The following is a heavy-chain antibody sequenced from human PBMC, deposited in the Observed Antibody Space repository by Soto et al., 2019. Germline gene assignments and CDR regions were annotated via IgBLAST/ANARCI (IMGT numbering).Heavy chain of an antibody. Sequence: GGSLRLSCAASGFTFSNNAMHWVRQAPGNGLEWVAVISYDGITTYYADSVKGRFTTSRDNSKNTLYLQMNSLRPDDTAVYYCARVNTGIVVPTHAFDYWGQGALVTVSS. D-gene: IGHD3-22*01. CDR2: ISYDGITT. CDR1: GFTFSNNA. V-gene: IGHV3-30-3*01. CDR3: ARVNTGIVVPTHAFDY. J-gene: IGHJ4*02.